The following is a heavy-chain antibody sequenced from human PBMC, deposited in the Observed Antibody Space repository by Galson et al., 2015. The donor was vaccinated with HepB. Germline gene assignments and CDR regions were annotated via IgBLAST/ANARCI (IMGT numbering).Heavy chain of an antibody. J-gene: IGHJ3*02. CDR1: GFTFSSYA. CDR3: AKVRYSSGWYSTPDAFDI. D-gene: IGHD6-19*01. V-gene: IGHV3-23*01. Sequence: SLRLSCAASGFTFSSYAMSWVRRAPGKGLEWVSAISGSGGSTYYADSVKGRFTISRDNSKNTLYLQMNSLRAEDTAVYYCAKVRYSSGWYSTPDAFDIWGQGTMVTVSS. CDR2: ISGSGGST.